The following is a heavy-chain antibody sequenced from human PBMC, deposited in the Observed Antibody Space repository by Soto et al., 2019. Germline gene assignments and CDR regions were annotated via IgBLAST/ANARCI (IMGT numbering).Heavy chain of an antibody. Sequence: GGSLRLSCAASGFTFSSYAMSWVRQAPGKGLEWVSAISGSGGSTYYADSVKGRFTISRDNSKNTLYLQMNSLRAEDTAVYYCAKDLTMIRVRFLLGFDYWGQGTLVTVSS. J-gene: IGHJ4*02. V-gene: IGHV3-23*01. CDR2: ISGSGGST. D-gene: IGHD3-22*01. CDR1: GFTFSSYA. CDR3: AKDLTMIRVRFLLGFDY.